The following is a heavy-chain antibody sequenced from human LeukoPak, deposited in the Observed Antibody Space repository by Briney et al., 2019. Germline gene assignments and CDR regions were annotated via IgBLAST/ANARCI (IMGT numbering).Heavy chain of an antibody. CDR3: ARTIGDIVVVPAGYYFDY. CDR2: IYYSGST. CDR1: GGSVTSGSYN. Sequence: SETLYLTCTVSGGSVTSGSYNWSWIRQPPGKGLKWIGYIYYSGSTNSNPSLKSRVTISVDTSKNQFSLKLSSVAAADTAVYYCARTIGDIVVVPAGYYFDYWGQGTLVTVSS. D-gene: IGHD2-2*01. J-gene: IGHJ4*02. V-gene: IGHV4-61*01.